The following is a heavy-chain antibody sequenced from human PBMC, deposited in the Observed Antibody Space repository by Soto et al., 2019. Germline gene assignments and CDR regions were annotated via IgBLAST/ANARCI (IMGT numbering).Heavy chain of an antibody. CDR3: ATNRAGAPRGMDV. J-gene: IGHJ6*02. Sequence: QVQLVQSGAEVKKPGASVKVSCKASGYTFTSYYMHWVRQAPGQGLEWMGIINPSGGSTSYAQKFQGRVTMTRDTSTSTVYMELSSLRSEDTAVYYCATNRAGAPRGMDVWGQGTTVTVSS. D-gene: IGHD3-10*01. V-gene: IGHV1-46*01. CDR2: INPSGGST. CDR1: GYTFTSYY.